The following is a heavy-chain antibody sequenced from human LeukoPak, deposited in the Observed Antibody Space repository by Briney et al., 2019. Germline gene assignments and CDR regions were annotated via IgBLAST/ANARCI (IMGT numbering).Heavy chain of an antibody. J-gene: IGHJ3*02. D-gene: IGHD6-19*01. CDR3: ARGSRSSGPTSGAFDI. CDR2: IIPIFGTA. CDR1: GGTFSSYA. V-gene: IGHV1-69*01. Sequence: SVKVSCKASGGTFSSYAISWVRQAPGQGLEWMGGIIPIFGTANYAQKFQGRVTITADESTSTAYMELSSLRSEDTAVYYCARGSRSSGPTSGAFDIWGQGTMVTVPS.